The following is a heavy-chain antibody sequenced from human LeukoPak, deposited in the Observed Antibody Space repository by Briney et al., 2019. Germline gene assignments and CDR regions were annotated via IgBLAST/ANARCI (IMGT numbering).Heavy chain of an antibody. CDR2: INQEGSEK. J-gene: IGHJ5*02. V-gene: IGHV3-7*03. D-gene: IGHD2-2*01. CDR3: ARGGTRGGWFDP. Sequence: GGSLRLSCAASGFTFSSYAMSWVRQAPGKGLEWVANINQEGSEKYYVDSVKGRFTISRDNAKNSLYLQMNSLRAEDTAVYFCARGGTRGGWFDPWGQGTLVTVSS. CDR1: GFTFSSYA.